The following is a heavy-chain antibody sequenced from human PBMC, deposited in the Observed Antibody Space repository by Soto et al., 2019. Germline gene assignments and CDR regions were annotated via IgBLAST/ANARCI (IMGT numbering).Heavy chain of an antibody. D-gene: IGHD2-15*01. CDR1: GGTFSSYA. J-gene: IGHJ3*02. CDR2: IIPIFGTA. CDR3: ARDVGVVAATEDSDAFDI. Sequence: ASVKVSCKASGGTFSSYAISWVRQAPGQGLEWMGGIIPIFGTANYAQKFQGRVTITADESTSTAYMELSSLRSEDTAVYYCARDVGVVAATEDSDAFDIWGQGTMVTVS. V-gene: IGHV1-69*13.